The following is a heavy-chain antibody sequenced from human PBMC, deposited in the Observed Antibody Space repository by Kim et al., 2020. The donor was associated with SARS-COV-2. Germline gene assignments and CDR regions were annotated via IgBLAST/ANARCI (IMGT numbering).Heavy chain of an antibody. CDR1: GFTFSSYG. V-gene: IGHV3-30*18. J-gene: IGHJ4*02. Sequence: GGSLRLSCAASGFTFSSYGMHWVRQAPGKGLEWVAVISYDGSNKYYADSVKGRFTISRDNSKNTLYLQMNSLRAEDTAVYYCAKPWYNWNYLPPSYWGQGTLVTVSS. CDR2: ISYDGSNK. D-gene: IGHD1-7*01. CDR3: AKPWYNWNYLPPSY.